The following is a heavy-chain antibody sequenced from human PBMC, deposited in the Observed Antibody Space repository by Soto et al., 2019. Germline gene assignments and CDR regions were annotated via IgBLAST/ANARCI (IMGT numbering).Heavy chain of an antibody. CDR1: DYAFSNYG. Sequence: QVHLVQSGAEVKKPGASVKVSCKASDYAFSNYGVTWVRQAPGQGLEWMGWISAYNGDTDYAQTLQGRLTLTTDSSTSTAYMDLRSLRSDDTAVYYCARAYSKYFTSSESDCWGQGTLVTVST. D-gene: IGHD6-6*01. V-gene: IGHV1-18*01. CDR2: ISAYNGDT. J-gene: IGHJ4*02. CDR3: ARAYSKYFTSSESDC.